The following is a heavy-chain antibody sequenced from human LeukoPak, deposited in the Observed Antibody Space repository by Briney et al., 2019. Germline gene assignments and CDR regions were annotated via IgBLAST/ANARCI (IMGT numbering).Heavy chain of an antibody. CDR2: ISWNSVSI. CDR1: GFHLDYYA. Sequence: PGRSLGLFCGASGFHLDYYAMHWVRQAPGKGLEWVSGISWNSVSIVFADSVKGRFTISRDNAKNALYLQMSSLRAEDTAFYYCAKVGDSSGYYYYFDYWGQGTLVTVSS. V-gene: IGHV3-9*01. D-gene: IGHD3-22*01. CDR3: AKVGDSSGYYYYFDY. J-gene: IGHJ4*02.